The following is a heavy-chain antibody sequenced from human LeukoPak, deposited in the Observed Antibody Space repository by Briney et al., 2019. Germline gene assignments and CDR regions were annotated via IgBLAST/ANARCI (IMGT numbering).Heavy chain of an antibody. CDR1: GSTFSSYS. CDR2: ISYDGSNK. J-gene: IGHJ4*02. D-gene: IGHD3-10*01. Sequence: GGSLRLSCAASGSTFSSYSMNWVRQAPGKGLEWVAVISYDGSNKYYADSVKGRFTISRDNSKNTLYLQMNSLRAEDTALYYCVKSPGYNYGSSVYFDYWGQGTLVTVSS. V-gene: IGHV3-30*18. CDR3: VKSPGYNYGSSVYFDY.